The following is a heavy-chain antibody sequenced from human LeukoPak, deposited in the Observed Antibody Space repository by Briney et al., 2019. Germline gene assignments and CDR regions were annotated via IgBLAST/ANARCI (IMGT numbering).Heavy chain of an antibody. CDR3: ASGGRFGELLYDY. D-gene: IGHD3-10*01. CDR2: IYYSGST. CDR1: GGSISSYY. J-gene: IGHJ4*02. V-gene: IGHV4-59*01. Sequence: SETLSLTCTVSGGSISSYYWSWIRQPPGKGLEWIGYIYYSGSTNYNPSLKSRVTISVDTSKNQFSLKLSSVTAADTAVYYCASGGRFGELLYDYWGQGTLVTVSS.